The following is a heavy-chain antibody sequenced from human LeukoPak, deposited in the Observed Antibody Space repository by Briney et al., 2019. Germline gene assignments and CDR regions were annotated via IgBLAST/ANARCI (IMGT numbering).Heavy chain of an antibody. CDR2: SYTRGST. J-gene: IGHJ5*02. CDR1: GGSISSDSYY. Sequence: SETLSLTCTVSGGSISSDSYYWSWIRQPARKGLEWIGRSYTRGSTNNNPSLKSRVTISVDTSKNQFSLKLSSVTAADTAVYYCTREYYYGSGVWFDPWGQGTLVTVSS. CDR3: TREYYYGSGVWFDP. D-gene: IGHD3-10*01. V-gene: IGHV4-61*02.